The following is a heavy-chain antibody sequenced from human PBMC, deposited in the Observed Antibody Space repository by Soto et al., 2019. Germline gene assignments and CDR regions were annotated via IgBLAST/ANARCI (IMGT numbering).Heavy chain of an antibody. CDR1: GFTFSSYG. V-gene: IGHV3-33*01. D-gene: IGHD1-26*01. Sequence: QVQLVESGGGVVQPGRSLRLSCAASGFTFSSYGMHWVRQAPGKGLEWVAVIWYDGSNKYYADFVKGRFTISRDNSKNTLYLQMNSLRAEDTAVYYCAREAFQEPFVDYWGQGTLVTVSS. CDR2: IWYDGSNK. CDR3: AREAFQEPFVDY. J-gene: IGHJ4*02.